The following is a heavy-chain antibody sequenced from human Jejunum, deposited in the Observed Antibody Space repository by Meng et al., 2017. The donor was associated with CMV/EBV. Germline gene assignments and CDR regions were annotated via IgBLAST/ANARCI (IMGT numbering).Heavy chain of an antibody. J-gene: IGHJ5*02. V-gene: IGHV1-18*01. D-gene: IGHD2-2*01. CDR3: ARARLGGYCSSTSCADNWFDP. CDR2: ISAYNGNT. Sequence: VWRGQVGAEVKKPGASVKGPCKASVYTFTSYGISWVRQAPGQGLEWMGWISAYNGNTNYAQKLQGRVTMTTDTSTSTAYMELRSLRSDDTAVYYCARARLGGYCSSTSCADNWFDPWGQGTLVTVSS. CDR1: VYTFTSYG.